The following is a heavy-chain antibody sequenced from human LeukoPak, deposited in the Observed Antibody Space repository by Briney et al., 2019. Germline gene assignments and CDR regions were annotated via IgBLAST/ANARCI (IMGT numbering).Heavy chain of an antibody. J-gene: IGHJ4*02. CDR1: GFTFSGYW. CDR2: IKPDGSEN. D-gene: IGHD2-15*01. V-gene: IGHV3-7*02. CDR3: ARGRYCSSGSCYLDC. Sequence: GGSLRLSCTASGFTFSGYWMSWVRQAPGKGLEWVANIKPDGSENYYVDSVKGRFTISRDNAKNSLYLQMDSLRAEDTAVYYCARGRYCSSGSCYLDCWGQGTLVTVSS.